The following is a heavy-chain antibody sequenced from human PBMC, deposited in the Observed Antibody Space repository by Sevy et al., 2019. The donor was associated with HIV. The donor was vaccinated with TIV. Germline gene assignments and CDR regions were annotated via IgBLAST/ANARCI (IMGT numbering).Heavy chain of an antibody. CDR2: ISHDGINE. V-gene: IGHV3-30*18. Sequence: GGSLRLSCRGSGFSFSDFYMSWIRQAPGKGLDWVALISHDGINEYYADSVKGRFTISRDNSKNTVYLEMNSLRNEDTAIYFCANAYSGSYSHSYLYALDVWGQGTTVTVSS. J-gene: IGHJ6*02. CDR1: GFSFSDFY. CDR3: ANAYSGSYSHSYLYALDV. D-gene: IGHD1-26*01.